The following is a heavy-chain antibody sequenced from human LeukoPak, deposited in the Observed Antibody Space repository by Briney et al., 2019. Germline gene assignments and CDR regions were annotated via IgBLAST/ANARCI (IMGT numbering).Heavy chain of an antibody. Sequence: PGGSLRLSCAASGFTFSSYAMHWVRQAPGKGLEWVAVISYDGGNKYYADSVKGRFTISRDNSKNTLYLQMNSLRAEDTAVYYCARDRIVRYYYDSSGLPSDYWGQGTLVTVSS. CDR2: ISYDGGNK. D-gene: IGHD3-22*01. V-gene: IGHV3-30-3*01. CDR3: ARDRIVRYYYDSSGLPSDY. J-gene: IGHJ4*02. CDR1: GFTFSSYA.